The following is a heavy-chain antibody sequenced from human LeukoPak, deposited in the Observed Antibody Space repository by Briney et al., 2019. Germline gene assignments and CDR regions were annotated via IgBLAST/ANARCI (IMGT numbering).Heavy chain of an antibody. V-gene: IGHV3-7*01. CDR2: INQDGSEK. Sequence: GGSLRLSCAASGFTFSGFWMSWVRQAPGKGLEWVDNINQDGSEKYYVDSVKGRFTISRDNAKSSLYLQMNSLRAEDTAVYYCARDQVGPEDWGQGTLVTVSS. CDR3: ARDQVGPED. J-gene: IGHJ4*02. D-gene: IGHD1-26*01. CDR1: GFTFSGFW.